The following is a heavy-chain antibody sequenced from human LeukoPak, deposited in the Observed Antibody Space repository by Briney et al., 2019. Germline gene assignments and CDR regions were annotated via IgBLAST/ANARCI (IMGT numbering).Heavy chain of an antibody. CDR1: GLTFSSSTYS. CDR2: ISSSTTTT. V-gene: IGHV3-48*01. Sequence: PGGSLRLSCAASGLTFSSSTYSMNWVRQAPGKGLEWVSYISSSTTTTHYADSVKGRFTISRDDAKNSLFLQMNSLRADDTAVYYCARGYRYGATFDYWGQGTLATVSS. CDR3: ARGYRYGATFDY. D-gene: IGHD5-18*01. J-gene: IGHJ4*02.